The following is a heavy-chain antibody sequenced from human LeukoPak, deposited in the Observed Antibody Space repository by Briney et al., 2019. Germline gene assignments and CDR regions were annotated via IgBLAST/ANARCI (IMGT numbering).Heavy chain of an antibody. CDR3: ARDSDTYYYDSSGRGYFDY. CDR2: IRFDGSDK. CDR1: GFTFSSYA. V-gene: IGHV3-30*02. J-gene: IGHJ4*02. D-gene: IGHD3-22*01. Sequence: GGSLRLSCAASGFTFSSYAMSWVRQAPGKGLEWVAFIRFDGSDKYYADSVKGRFTISRDNSNNILYLQMNNVRPEDTAVYYCARDSDTYYYDSSGRGYFDYWGQGTLVTVSS.